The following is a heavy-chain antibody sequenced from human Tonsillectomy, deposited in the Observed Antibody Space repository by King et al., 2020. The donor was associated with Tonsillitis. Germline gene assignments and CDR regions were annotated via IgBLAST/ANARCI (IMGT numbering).Heavy chain of an antibody. CDR1: GFTFGDYA. CDR2: IRSKAYGGIT. V-gene: IGHV3-49*04. D-gene: IGHD6-13*01. J-gene: IGHJ6*03. Sequence: VQLVESGGGLVQPGRSLRLSCTASGFTFGDYAMSWVRQAPGKGLEWVGFIRSKAYGGITEYAASVKGRFTISRDVSKSIAYLQMNSLKTEDTAVYYCTRKQQLGYYYYMDVWGKGTTVTVSS. CDR3: TRKQQLGYYYYMDV.